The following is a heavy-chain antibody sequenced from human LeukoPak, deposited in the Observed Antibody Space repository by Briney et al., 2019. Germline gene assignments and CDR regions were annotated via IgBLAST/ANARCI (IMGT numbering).Heavy chain of an antibody. CDR3: ARAGWLSTFDY. CDR1: GGSLSSDNW. Sequence: PSETLSLTCGVSGGSLSSDNWWNWLRQPPGKGLEWIGDIYHSGSTNYNPSLKSRVTISLDESKNQFSLKLISVTAADTAVYYCARAGWLSTFDYWGQGTLVTVSS. V-gene: IGHV4-4*02. CDR2: IYHSGST. J-gene: IGHJ4*02. D-gene: IGHD3-22*01.